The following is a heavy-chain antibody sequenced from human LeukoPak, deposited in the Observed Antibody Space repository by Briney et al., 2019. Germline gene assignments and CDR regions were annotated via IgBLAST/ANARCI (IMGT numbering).Heavy chain of an antibody. V-gene: IGHV4-34*01. J-gene: IGHJ4*02. CDR3: ARGPLAARPFDY. D-gene: IGHD6-6*01. Sequence: SETLSLTCAVYGGSFSGYYWSWIRQPPGKGLEWIGEINHSGSTNYNPSLKSRVTISVDTSKNQFSLKLSSVTAADTAVCYCARGPLAARPFDYWGQGTLVTVSS. CDR2: INHSGST. CDR1: GGSFSGYY.